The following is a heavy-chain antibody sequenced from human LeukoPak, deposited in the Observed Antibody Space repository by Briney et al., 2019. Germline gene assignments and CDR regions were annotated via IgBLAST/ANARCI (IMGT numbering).Heavy chain of an antibody. D-gene: IGHD2-15*01. CDR1: GGSISSGDYY. V-gene: IGHV4-30-4*08. CDR2: IYYSGST. J-gene: IGHJ4*02. Sequence: SSETLSLTWTVSGGSISSGDYYWSWIRQPPGKGLEWIGYIYYSGSTYYNPSLKSRVTISVDTSKNQFSLKLSSVTAADTAVYYCARAWSNYWGQGTLVTVSS. CDR3: ARAWSNY.